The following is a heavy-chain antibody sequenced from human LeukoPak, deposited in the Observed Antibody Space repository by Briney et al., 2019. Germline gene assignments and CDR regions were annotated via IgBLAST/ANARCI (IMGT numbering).Heavy chain of an antibody. V-gene: IGHV1-2*02. D-gene: IGHD3-10*01. CDR1: GYTFTGYY. Sequence: AASVKVSCKASGYTFTGYYIHWVRQAPGQGLEWMGWINPNSGGTNYAQKFQGRVTMTRDTSISTAYMELSSLISDDTAVYYCARDSNYYFDYWGQGTLVTVSS. CDR2: INPNSGGT. CDR3: ARDSNYYFDY. J-gene: IGHJ4*02.